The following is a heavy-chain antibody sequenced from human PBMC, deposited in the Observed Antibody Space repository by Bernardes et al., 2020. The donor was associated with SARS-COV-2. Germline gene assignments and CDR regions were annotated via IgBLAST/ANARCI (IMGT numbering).Heavy chain of an antibody. CDR1: GGSISSTSFY. Sequence: SETLSLTCTVSGGSISSTSFYWGWIRQPPGKGLEWICRIFYVVDTYYNPSLKARVSMSVDTSQNQFSLKVTSVTVAETAVYFWVVLGDGGESGYFDYWGQGAIVTVSS. CDR2: IFYVVDT. CDR3: VVLGDGGESGYFDY. V-gene: IGHV4-39*01. D-gene: IGHD2-2*01. J-gene: IGHJ4*02.